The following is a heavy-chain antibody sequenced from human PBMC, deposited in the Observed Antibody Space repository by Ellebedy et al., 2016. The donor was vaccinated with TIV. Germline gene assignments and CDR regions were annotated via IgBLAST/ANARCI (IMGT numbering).Heavy chain of an antibody. D-gene: IGHD3-16*01. J-gene: IGHJ5*02. CDR2: IYYSGST. Sequence: SETLSLTCTVSGGSISSYYWSWIRQPPGKGLEWIGYIYYSGSTNYNPSLKSRATISVDTSKNQFSLRLSSVTAADTAVYYCARGDYPNWFDPWGQGTLVTVSS. CDR1: GGSISSYY. CDR3: ARGDYPNWFDP. V-gene: IGHV4-59*01.